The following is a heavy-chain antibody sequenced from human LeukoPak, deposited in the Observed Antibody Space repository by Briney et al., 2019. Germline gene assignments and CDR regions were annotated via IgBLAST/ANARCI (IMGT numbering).Heavy chain of an antibody. CDR1: GFTFSSYW. CDR2: IKEDGTVI. CDR3: ARIGYRSSSFDY. V-gene: IGHV3-7*01. D-gene: IGHD6-6*01. J-gene: IGHJ4*02. Sequence: PGGSLGLSCAASGFTFSSYWMSWVRQAPGKGLEWVANIKEDGTVIYYVDSVKGRFTISRDNAKNSVYLQMNSLRADDTATYHCARIGYRSSSFDYWGQGTQVTVSS.